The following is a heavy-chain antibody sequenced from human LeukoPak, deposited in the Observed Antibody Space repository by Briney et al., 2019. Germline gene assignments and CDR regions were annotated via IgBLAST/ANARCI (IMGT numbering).Heavy chain of an antibody. CDR1: GGSTSSEDYY. CDR3: ARDLGLYYFDY. V-gene: IGHV4-61*02. CDR2: IYISGDA. J-gene: IGHJ4*02. Sequence: SETLSLTCTVAGGSTSSEDYYWSWIRQSVERGLEWIGRIYISGDANYNPSLKSRVTISLDTSENQVSLKLTSVTAADTAVYYCARDLGLYYFDYWGQGTLVTVSS.